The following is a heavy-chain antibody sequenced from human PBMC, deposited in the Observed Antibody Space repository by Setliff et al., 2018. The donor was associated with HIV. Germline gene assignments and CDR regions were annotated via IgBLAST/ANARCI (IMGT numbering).Heavy chain of an antibody. CDR1: GYTFTAYY. Sequence: GASVKVSCKASGYTFTAYYIHWVRQAPGQGLEWMGWISSYNDNTNYALNLQGRVTTTTDTSTSTAYMELRSLRSDDTAVYYCARDDVGYCSGGSCYHLFDTFDIWGQGTVVTVSS. V-gene: IGHV1-18*04. D-gene: IGHD2-15*01. CDR2: ISSYNDNT. CDR3: ARDDVGYCSGGSCYHLFDTFDI. J-gene: IGHJ3*02.